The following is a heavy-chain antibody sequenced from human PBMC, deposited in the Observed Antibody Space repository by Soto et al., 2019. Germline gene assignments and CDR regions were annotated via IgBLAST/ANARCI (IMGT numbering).Heavy chain of an antibody. J-gene: IGHJ6*03. Sequence: GASVKVSCKASEGTFSSYTISWVRQAPGQGLEWMGRIIPILGIANYAQKFQGRVTITADKSTSTAYMELSSLRSEDTAVYYRATAVADYYYYMDVWGKGTTVTAP. D-gene: IGHD6-19*01. CDR3: ATAVADYYYYMDV. CDR1: EGTFSSYT. CDR2: IIPILGIA. V-gene: IGHV1-69*02.